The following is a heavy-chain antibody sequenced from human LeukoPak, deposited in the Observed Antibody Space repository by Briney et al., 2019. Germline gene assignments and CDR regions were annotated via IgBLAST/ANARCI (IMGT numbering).Heavy chain of an antibody. CDR1: GFTFSSYS. CDR3: ARDEGYGGNSADY. CDR2: ISSSSSYI. D-gene: IGHD4-23*01. Sequence: GGSLRLSCAASGFTFSSYSMNWVRQAPGKGLEWVSSISSSSSYIYYADSVKGRFNISRDNAKNSLYLQMNSLRAEDTAVYYCARDEGYGGNSADYWGQGTLVTVSS. V-gene: IGHV3-21*01. J-gene: IGHJ4*02.